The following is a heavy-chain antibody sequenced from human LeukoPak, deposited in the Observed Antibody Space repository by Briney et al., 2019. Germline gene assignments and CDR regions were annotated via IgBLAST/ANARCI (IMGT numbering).Heavy chain of an antibody. Sequence: GGSLRLSCAASGSTFSSHGMHWVRQAPGKGLEWVAVIWYDGSNKFYADSVRGRFTISRDNSKNTLYVQMNSLRAEDTAVYYCARGRGSGWYDAFDIWGQGTMVTVSS. V-gene: IGHV3-33*01. CDR1: GSTFSSHG. CDR2: IWYDGSNK. J-gene: IGHJ3*02. D-gene: IGHD6-19*01. CDR3: ARGRGSGWYDAFDI.